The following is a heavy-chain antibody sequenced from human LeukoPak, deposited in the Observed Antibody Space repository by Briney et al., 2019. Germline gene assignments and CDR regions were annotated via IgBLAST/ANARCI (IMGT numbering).Heavy chain of an antibody. J-gene: IGHJ6*02. V-gene: IGHV3-7*01. D-gene: IGHD3-10*01. Sequence: GGSLRLSCAASGFTFSTYWMSWVRQAPGKGLEWVANIKQDGSEKYYVDSVKGRFTISRDNAKNSLFLQMNSLRAEDTAVYYCARDRRYGSGSYWTSRGMDVWGQGTTVTVSS. CDR3: ARDRRYGSGSYWTSRGMDV. CDR2: IKQDGSEK. CDR1: GFTFSTYW.